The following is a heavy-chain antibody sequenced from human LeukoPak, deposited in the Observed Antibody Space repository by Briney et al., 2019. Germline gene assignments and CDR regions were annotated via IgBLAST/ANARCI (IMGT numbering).Heavy chain of an antibody. Sequence: GGSLRLSCAASGFSFSIYSMNWVRQAPGKGLEWVANINPDGSEKYSVDSVTGRFTISRDNAENTMFLQTNSLRAEDSAIYYCARDLAAWDVWGKGTTVTVSS. CDR3: ARDLAAWDV. J-gene: IGHJ6*04. CDR1: GFSFSIYS. V-gene: IGHV3-7*01. CDR2: INPDGSEK.